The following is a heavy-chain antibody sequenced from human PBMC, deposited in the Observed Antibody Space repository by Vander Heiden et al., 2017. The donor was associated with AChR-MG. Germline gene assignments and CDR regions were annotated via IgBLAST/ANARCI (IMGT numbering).Heavy chain of an antibody. CDR1: GFPFSSYG. V-gene: IGHV3-30*18. J-gene: IGHJ4*02. CDR2: ISSDGNDK. Sequence: QVQLVESGGGVVQPGRSLRLSCAAHGFPFSSYGMHWVRQAPGKGLEWVAVISSDGNDKKYADSVKGRFTISRDNSKNTLYLQMNSLRTEDTAVYYCAKDGTYGPAAYYFDYWGQGTLVTVSS. CDR3: AKDGTYGPAAYYFDY. D-gene: IGHD3-10*01.